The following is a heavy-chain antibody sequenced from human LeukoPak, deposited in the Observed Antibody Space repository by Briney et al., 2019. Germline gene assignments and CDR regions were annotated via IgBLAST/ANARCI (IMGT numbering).Heavy chain of an antibody. D-gene: IGHD3-10*01. Sequence: PGGSLRLSCAASGFTFRTYAMNWVRQAPGKGLEWVSAISGNGGSTYYADSVKGRFTISRDNSKNTLYLQMNSLRAEDTAVYYCAKRSRRLTVVRGVPREDVWGQGTSVTVSS. CDR3: AKRSRRLTVVRGVPREDV. V-gene: IGHV3-23*01. CDR2: ISGNGGST. J-gene: IGHJ6*02. CDR1: GFTFRTYA.